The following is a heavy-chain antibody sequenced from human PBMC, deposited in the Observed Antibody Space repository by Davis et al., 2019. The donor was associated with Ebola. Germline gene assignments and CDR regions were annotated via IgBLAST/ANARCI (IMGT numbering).Heavy chain of an antibody. CDR1: GFIFSTYA. CDR3: ARATHMDY. Sequence: GGSLRLSCAASGFIFSTYAMSWVRQAPGKGLEWVAVISYDGSNKYYADSVKGRFTISRDNSKNTLYLQMNSLRAEDTAVYYCARATHMDYWGQGTLVTVSS. V-gene: IGHV3-30-3*01. D-gene: IGHD2-21*01. J-gene: IGHJ4*02. CDR2: ISYDGSNK.